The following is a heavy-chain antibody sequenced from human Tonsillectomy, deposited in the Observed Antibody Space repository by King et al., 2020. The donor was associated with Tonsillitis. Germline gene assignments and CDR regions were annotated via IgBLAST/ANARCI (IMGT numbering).Heavy chain of an antibody. CDR1: GYTFTDYY. D-gene: IGHD4-17*01. CDR3: ARGSREYGDYVFDY. Sequence: QLVQSGAEVKKPGASVKVSCKASGYTFTDYYIHWVRQAPGQGLEWMGWINPNSGDTNYAQKFQGRVTMTWDTSISTASMELSSLRSDDTAVYFCARGSREYGDYVFDYWGQGPLVTVSS. J-gene: IGHJ4*02. V-gene: IGHV1-2*02. CDR2: INPNSGDT.